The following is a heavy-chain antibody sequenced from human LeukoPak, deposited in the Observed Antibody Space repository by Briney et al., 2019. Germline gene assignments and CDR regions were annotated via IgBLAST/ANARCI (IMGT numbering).Heavy chain of an antibody. Sequence: GGSLRLSCAASGFTFDDYAMHWVRQAPGKGLEWVSGISWNSGSIGYADSVKGRFTISRDNAKNSLYLQMNSLRAEDTALYYCAKGGSEGAHFDYWGQGTLVTVSS. D-gene: IGHD3-16*01. CDR3: AKGGSEGAHFDY. CDR1: GFTFDDYA. V-gene: IGHV3-9*01. J-gene: IGHJ4*02. CDR2: ISWNSGSI.